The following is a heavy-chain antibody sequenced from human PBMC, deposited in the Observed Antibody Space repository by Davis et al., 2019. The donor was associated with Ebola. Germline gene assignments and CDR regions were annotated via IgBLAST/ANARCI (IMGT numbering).Heavy chain of an antibody. CDR1: GYTFTSHD. CDR2: VNPNSGNT. D-gene: IGHD1-26*01. J-gene: IGHJ4*02. CDR3: ARGNSGSSDY. V-gene: IGHV1-8*01. Sequence: ASSVTVSCKASGYTFTSHDIYWVRQATGQGLEWMGWVNPNSGNTGYAQKFQGRVSMTRNTSISTAYMELRSLRSEDTAVYYCARGNSGSSDYWGQGTLVTVSS.